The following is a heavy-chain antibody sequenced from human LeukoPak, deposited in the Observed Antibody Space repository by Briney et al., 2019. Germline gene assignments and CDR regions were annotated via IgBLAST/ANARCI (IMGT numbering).Heavy chain of an antibody. J-gene: IGHJ4*02. CDR3: ASGGFDY. D-gene: IGHD3-16*01. Sequence: GEPLKISCKGSGYSFTNYWIGWVRQTPGKGLEWVAVISYDGSNKYYADSVKGRFTISRDNSKNTLYLQVNSLRAEDTAVYYCASGGFDYWGQGTLVTVSS. V-gene: IGHV3-30*03. CDR1: GYSFTNYW. CDR2: ISYDGSNK.